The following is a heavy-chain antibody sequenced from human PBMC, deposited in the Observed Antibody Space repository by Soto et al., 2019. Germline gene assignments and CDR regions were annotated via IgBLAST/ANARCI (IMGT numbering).Heavy chain of an antibody. D-gene: IGHD3-3*01. V-gene: IGHV1-46*01. J-gene: IGHJ4*02. CDR1: GYTFTSYY. Sequence: GPPVKVSCKASGYTFTSYYMHWVRQAPGQGLEWIGIINPSGGNTNYAQNFQERVTITRDMSTSTAYMELSSLRSEDTAVYYCAADPRFYDFWSGSLGYWGQGTLVTVSS. CDR3: AADPRFYDFWSGSLGY. CDR2: INPSGGNT.